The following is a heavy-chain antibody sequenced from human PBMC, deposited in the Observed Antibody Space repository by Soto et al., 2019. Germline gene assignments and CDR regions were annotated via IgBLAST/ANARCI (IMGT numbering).Heavy chain of an antibody. V-gene: IGHV3-23*01. CDR3: AREDSGWYGEFFQH. D-gene: IGHD6-19*01. Sequence: DVQLLESGGGLGQPGGSLRLSCEASGFTFSSYAMSGFGKAPGQGWEWVSKIGGRDGSTDYADAVKGRFTISRDNSKNTLHLQMSSLRAEDTAVYYCAREDSGWYGEFFQHWGQGTLVTVSS. CDR1: GFTFSSYA. J-gene: IGHJ1*01. CDR2: IGGRDGST.